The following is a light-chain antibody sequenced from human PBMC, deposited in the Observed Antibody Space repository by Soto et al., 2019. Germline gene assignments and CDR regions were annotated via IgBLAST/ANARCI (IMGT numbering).Light chain of an antibody. Sequence: EIVLTQSPGTLSLSPGESATLSCRASQRVSSTYLPRYQQKPGQAPRLLIYGASSRATGIPDRFSGSGSGTDFTLTISTLEPEDFAVYYCQQYDNSLYTFGQGTKLEIK. V-gene: IGKV3-20*01. CDR3: QQYDNSLYT. CDR2: GAS. J-gene: IGKJ2*01. CDR1: QRVSSTY.